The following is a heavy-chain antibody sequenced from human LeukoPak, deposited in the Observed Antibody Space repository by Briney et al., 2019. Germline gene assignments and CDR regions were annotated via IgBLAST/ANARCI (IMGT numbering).Heavy chain of an antibody. CDR3: AKDGGYSGYDGPGDY. CDR2: ISYDGSNK. D-gene: IGHD5-12*01. V-gene: IGHV3-30*18. J-gene: IGHJ4*02. CDR1: GFTFSSYG. Sequence: GGSLRLSCAASGFTFSSYGMLWVRQAPGKGLEWVAVISYDGSNKYYADSVKGRFTISRDNSKNTLYLQMNSLRAEDTAVYYCAKDGGYSGYDGPGDYWGQGTLVTVSS.